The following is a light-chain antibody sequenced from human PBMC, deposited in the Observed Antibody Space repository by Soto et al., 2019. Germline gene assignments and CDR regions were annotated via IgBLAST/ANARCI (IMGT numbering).Light chain of an antibody. CDR2: VEGSGSY. CDR3: DTWDTNTQV. V-gene: IGLV4-60*03. J-gene: IGLJ2*01. Sequence: QTVVTQSSSASASLGSSVKLTCTLSSGYNSYIIAWHQQQTGKAPRFLMTVEGSGSYNKGSGVPDRVSASSSGADRYLTISNLQSEDEATYYCDTWDTNTQVFGGGTKLTVL. CDR1: SGYNSYI.